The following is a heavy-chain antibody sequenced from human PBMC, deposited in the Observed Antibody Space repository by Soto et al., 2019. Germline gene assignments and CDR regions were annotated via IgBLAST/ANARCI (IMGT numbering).Heavy chain of an antibody. CDR1: GFTFSTYE. CDR2: ISSSGSTI. J-gene: IGHJ6*02. D-gene: IGHD6-13*01. CDR3: ARDQAAGSFFPYYYGMDV. V-gene: IGHV3-48*03. Sequence: EVQLVESGGGLVQPGGSLRLSRAASGFTFSTYEMNWVRQAPGKGLEWVSYISSSGSTIYYADSVKGRFTISRDNAKNSLYLQMNSLRAEDTAVYYCARDQAAGSFFPYYYGMDVWGQGTTVTVSS.